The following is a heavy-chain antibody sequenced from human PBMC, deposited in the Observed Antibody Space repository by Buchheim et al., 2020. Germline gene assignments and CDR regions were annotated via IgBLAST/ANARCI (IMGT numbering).Heavy chain of an antibody. V-gene: IGHV3-23*01. CDR3: AKMFGSVGEPAAVSYYYYGMDV. Sequence: EVQLLESGGGLVQPGGSLRLSCAASGFTFSSYAMSWVRQAPGKGLEWVSAISGSGGSTYYADSVKGRFTISRDNSKNTLYLQMNSLRAEDTAVYYCAKMFGSVGEPAAVSYYYYGMDVWGQGTT. D-gene: IGHD2-2*01. J-gene: IGHJ6*02. CDR1: GFTFSSYA. CDR2: ISGSGGST.